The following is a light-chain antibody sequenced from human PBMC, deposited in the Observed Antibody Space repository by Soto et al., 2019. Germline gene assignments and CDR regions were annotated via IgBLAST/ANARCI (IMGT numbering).Light chain of an antibody. J-gene: IGLJ2*01. CDR1: SSNIGSNY. V-gene: IGLV1-47*01. CDR2: RAD. CDR3: AAWDDTLSGLV. Sequence: QLVLTQPPSASGAPGQTVTISCSGRSSNIGSNYVYWYQQLPETAPRLLLYRADQRPSGIPDRFSGSKSGTSASLAISGLRSEDEADYYCAAWDDTLSGLVFGGGTQLTVL.